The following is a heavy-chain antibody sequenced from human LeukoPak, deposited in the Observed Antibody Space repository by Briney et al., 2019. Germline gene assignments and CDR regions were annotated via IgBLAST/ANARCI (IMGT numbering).Heavy chain of an antibody. V-gene: IGHV3-11*04. Sequence: GGSLRLSCAASGFTFSDFWMHWVRQAPGKGLEWVSYISSSGSTIYYADSVKGRFTISRDNAKNSLYLQMNSLRAEDTAVYYCASNGNIVVVPAAHAYYYYYMDVWGKGTTVTVSS. J-gene: IGHJ6*03. CDR3: ASNGNIVVVPAAHAYYYYYMDV. CDR1: GFTFSDFW. CDR2: ISSSGSTI. D-gene: IGHD2-2*01.